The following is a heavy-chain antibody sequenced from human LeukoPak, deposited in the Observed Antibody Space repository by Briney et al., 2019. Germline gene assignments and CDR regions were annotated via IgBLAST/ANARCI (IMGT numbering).Heavy chain of an antibody. CDR1: GFTFTDYW. Sequence: GGTLTLSCAVSGFTFTDYWMNWVRQAPGQGLEWVASLSQDGGDKSHVDHVKGRFTISKDTTKTYLYLQMSSPEAKDTSVYSCARDGTAPGLYFVLWGRGPVVRVSS. V-gene: IGHV3-7*01. D-gene: IGHD6-13*01. J-gene: IGHJ4*01. CDR2: LSQDGGDK. CDR3: ARDGTAPGLYFVL.